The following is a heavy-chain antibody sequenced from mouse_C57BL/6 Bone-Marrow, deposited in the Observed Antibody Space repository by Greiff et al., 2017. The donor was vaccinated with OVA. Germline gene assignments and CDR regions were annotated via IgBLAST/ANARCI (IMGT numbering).Heavy chain of an antibody. D-gene: IGHD4-1*01. Sequence: EVKLMESGEGLVKPGGSLKLSCAASGFTFSSYAMSWVRQTPEKRLEWVAYISSGGDYIYYADTVKGRFTISRDNARNTRYLQMSSLKSEDTAMYYCTREGAGTGYWGQGTTLTVSS. CDR2: ISSGGDYI. V-gene: IGHV5-9-1*02. CDR3: TREGAGTGY. CDR1: GFTFSSYA. J-gene: IGHJ2*01.